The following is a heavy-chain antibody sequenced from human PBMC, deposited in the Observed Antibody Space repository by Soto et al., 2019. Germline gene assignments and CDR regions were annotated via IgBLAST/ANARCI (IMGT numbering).Heavy chain of an antibody. CDR3: AGEVGGTGLHF. Sequence: QVQLVQSGAEVKKPGSSVKVSCRTSGGNFKNYGFSWLRQAPGQGLEWMGGLIPMFGVANYGQIFQGRLTITADESTSTAYMELSSLKSEDTAVYYCAGEVGGTGLHFWGQGTLVTVSS. CDR2: LIPMFGVA. CDR1: GGNFKNYG. J-gene: IGHJ4*02. D-gene: IGHD3-9*01. V-gene: IGHV1-69*12.